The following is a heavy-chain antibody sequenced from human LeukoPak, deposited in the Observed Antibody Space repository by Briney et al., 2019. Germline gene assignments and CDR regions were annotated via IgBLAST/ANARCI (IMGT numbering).Heavy chain of an antibody. CDR2: ISWNSGSI. Sequence: PGRSLRLSCAASGFTFDDYAMHWVRQAPGKGLEWVSGISWNSGSIGYADSVKGRFTISRDNAKNSLYLQMNSLRAEDTALYYCARGELGYCSGGSCYDVVSYFDYWGQGTLVTVSS. CDR3: ARGELGYCSGGSCYDVVSYFDY. CDR1: GFTFDDYA. D-gene: IGHD2-15*01. V-gene: IGHV3-9*01. J-gene: IGHJ4*02.